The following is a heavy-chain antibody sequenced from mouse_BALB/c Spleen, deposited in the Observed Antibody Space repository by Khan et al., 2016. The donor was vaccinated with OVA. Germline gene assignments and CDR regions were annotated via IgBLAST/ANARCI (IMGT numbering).Heavy chain of an antibody. CDR1: GYTFTNNG. CDR2: INTYTGEP. CDR3: ARVSYSGTMDY. V-gene: IGHV9-3-1*01. J-gene: IGHJ4*01. D-gene: IGHD2-12*01. Sequence: QIQLVQSGPELKKPGETVKISCKASGYTFTNNGMNWAKQAPGKGLKWMGWINTYTGEPTYAADFKGRFAFSLETSASTAYLQINNLRNEDTSTYFCARVSYSGTMDYWGQGTSVTVSS.